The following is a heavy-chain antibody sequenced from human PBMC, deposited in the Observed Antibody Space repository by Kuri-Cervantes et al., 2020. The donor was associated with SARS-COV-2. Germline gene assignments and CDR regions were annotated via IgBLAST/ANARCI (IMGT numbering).Heavy chain of an antibody. D-gene: IGHD1-1*01. J-gene: IGHJ5*02. CDR1: GYTFTSYG. CDR2: ISAYNGNT. Sequence: ASVKVSCKASGYTFTSYGISRVRQAPGQGLEWVGWISAYNGNTNYAQKLQGRVTMTTDTSTNTAYMELRSLRSDDTAVYYCARFRVQLERRHPLSWFDPWGQGTLVTVSS. V-gene: IGHV1-18*01. CDR3: ARFRVQLERRHPLSWFDP.